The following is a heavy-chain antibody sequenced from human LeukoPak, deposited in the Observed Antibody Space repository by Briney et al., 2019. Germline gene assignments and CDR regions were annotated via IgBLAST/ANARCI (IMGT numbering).Heavy chain of an antibody. V-gene: IGHV3-21*01. D-gene: IGHD1-1*01. Sequence: GGSLRPSCAASGFTFSSYSMNWVRQAPGKGLEWVSSISSSSSNIYYADSVKGRFTISRDNAKNSLYLQMNSLRVEDTAVYYCARCTTGRTFGSLREIKRSREIDYWGQGTLVTVSS. CDR2: ISSSSSNI. CDR1: GFTFSSYS. CDR3: ARCTTGRTFGSLREIKRSREIDY. J-gene: IGHJ4*02.